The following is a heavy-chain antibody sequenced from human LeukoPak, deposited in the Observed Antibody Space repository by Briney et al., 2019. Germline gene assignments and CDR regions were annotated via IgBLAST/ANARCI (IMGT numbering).Heavy chain of an antibody. Sequence: GGSLRLSCAASGFTFSSYAMGWVRQAPGKGLEWVSAISGSGGSTYYADSVKGRFTISRDNSKNTLYLQMNSLRAEDTAVYYCAKPPTQLLQPIYFDYWGQGTLVTVSS. J-gene: IGHJ4*02. D-gene: IGHD2-2*01. CDR1: GFTFSSYA. V-gene: IGHV3-23*01. CDR3: AKPPTQLLQPIYFDY. CDR2: ISGSGGST.